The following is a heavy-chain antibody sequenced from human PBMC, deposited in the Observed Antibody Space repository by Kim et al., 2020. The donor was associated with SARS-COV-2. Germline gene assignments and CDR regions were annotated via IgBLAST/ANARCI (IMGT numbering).Heavy chain of an antibody. CDR1: GGSISSGGYY. Sequence: SETLSLTCTVSGGSISSGGYYWSWIRQHPGKGLEWIGYIYYSGSTYYNPSLKSRVTISVDASKNQFSLKLSSVTAADTAVYYCARDYYDSSGYHSFDYWGQGTLVTVSS. V-gene: IGHV4-31*03. J-gene: IGHJ4*02. CDR2: IYYSGST. D-gene: IGHD3-22*01. CDR3: ARDYYDSSGYHSFDY.